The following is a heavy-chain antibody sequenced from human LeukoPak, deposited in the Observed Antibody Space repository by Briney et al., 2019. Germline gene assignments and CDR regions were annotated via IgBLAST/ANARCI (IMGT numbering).Heavy chain of an antibody. CDR3: AKDWDRGSSGAFDI. J-gene: IGHJ3*02. CDR2: ISWNSGSI. D-gene: IGHD6-6*01. Sequence: GGSLRLSCAASGFTFDDYAMHWVRQAPGKGLEWVSGISWNSGSIGYADSVKGRFTISRDNAKNSLYLQMNSLRAEDMALYYCAKDWDRGSSGAFDIWGQGTMVTVSS. CDR1: GFTFDDYA. V-gene: IGHV3-9*03.